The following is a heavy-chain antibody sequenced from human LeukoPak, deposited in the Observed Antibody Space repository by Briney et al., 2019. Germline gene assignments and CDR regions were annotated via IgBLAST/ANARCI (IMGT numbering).Heavy chain of an antibody. V-gene: IGHV1-18*01. D-gene: IGHD3-22*01. J-gene: IGHJ3*02. CDR3: ARSYDSIGNDAFVI. CDR2: INTYNGNT. Sequence: ASVKVSCKVSGCTFTTYGITWVRQAPGQGLEWMAWINTYNGNTHYAQKVQGGVTMTTDTSTATAYMELRSLRSDDTAVYYCARSYDSIGNDAFVIWGQRTMVTVSS. CDR1: GCTFTTYG.